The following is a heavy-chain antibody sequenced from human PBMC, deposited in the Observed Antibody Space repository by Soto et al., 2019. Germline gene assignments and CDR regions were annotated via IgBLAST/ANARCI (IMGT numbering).Heavy chain of an antibody. Sequence: ASVQVSSKASGYTFTSYALHWVRQAPGQRLEWMGWINAGNGNTKYSQKFQGRVTITRDTSASTAYMELSSLRSEATAVYYCARDLQADYWGQGTLVTVSS. CDR3: ARDLQADY. V-gene: IGHV1-3*01. J-gene: IGHJ4*02. CDR1: GYTFTSYA. CDR2: INAGNGNT.